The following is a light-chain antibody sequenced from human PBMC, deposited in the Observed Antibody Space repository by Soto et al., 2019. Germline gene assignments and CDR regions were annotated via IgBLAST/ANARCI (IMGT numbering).Light chain of an antibody. CDR3: QQRSNWPPT. CDR1: QSVSSY. J-gene: IGKJ1*01. CDR2: DAS. V-gene: IGKV3-11*01. Sequence: EIVLTQSPATLPLSPGERATLSCRASQSVSSYLAWYHQKPGQAPRLLIYDASNRATGILATFSGSGSGTDFTLTISSLETEDFAVYYGQQRSNWPPTFGQGTKVEI.